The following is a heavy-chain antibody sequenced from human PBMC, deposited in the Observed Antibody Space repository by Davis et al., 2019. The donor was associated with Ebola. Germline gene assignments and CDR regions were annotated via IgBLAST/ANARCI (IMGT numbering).Heavy chain of an antibody. D-gene: IGHD2-2*03. CDR3: ARAWGMDIVVVPAAMGD. CDR1: GGTFSSYA. CDR2: IIPILGIA. Sequence: SVTVSCKASGGTFSSYAISWVRQAPGQGLEWMGRIIPILGIANYAQKFQGRVTITADKSTSTAYMELSSLRSEDTAVYYCARAWGMDIVVVPAAMGDWGQGTLVTVSS. V-gene: IGHV1-69*04. J-gene: IGHJ4*02.